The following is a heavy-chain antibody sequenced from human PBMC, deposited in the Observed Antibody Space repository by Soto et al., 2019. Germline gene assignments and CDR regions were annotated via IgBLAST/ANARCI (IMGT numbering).Heavy chain of an antibody. D-gene: IGHD1-1*01. V-gene: IGHV3-21*02. Sequence: VQLVESGGGLVKPGGSLRLSCAASGFTFSTHSMNWVRQAPGKGLEWVSSINDKSNYIFYADSVRGRFTISRDNAKNSLYLQMNNLRDDDTAVYYCATFPNNSGGWGQGTLVSVSA. J-gene: IGHJ4*02. CDR2: INDKSNYI. CDR3: ATFPNNSGG. CDR1: GFTFSTHS.